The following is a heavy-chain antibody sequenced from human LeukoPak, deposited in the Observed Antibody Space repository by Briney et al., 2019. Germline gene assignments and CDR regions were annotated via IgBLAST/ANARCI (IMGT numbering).Heavy chain of an antibody. CDR1: GFTFRIYE. CDR3: ASGDDY. D-gene: IGHD7-27*01. Sequence: GGSLRLSCAASGFTFRIYEMNWVRQAPGKGLEWVSYISSSSSTIYYADSVKGRFTISRDNAKNSLYLQMNSLRAEDTAVYYCASGDDYWGQGTLVTVSS. CDR2: ISSSSSTI. V-gene: IGHV3-48*03. J-gene: IGHJ4*02.